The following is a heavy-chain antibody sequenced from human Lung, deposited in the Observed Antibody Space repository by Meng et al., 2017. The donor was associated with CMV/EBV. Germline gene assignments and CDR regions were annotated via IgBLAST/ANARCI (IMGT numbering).Heavy chain of an antibody. V-gene: IGHV3-30*04. Sequence: SXKISXAASGFTFSSSAMHWVRQAPGKGLEWVAVVSCDGSHKYYADSVKGRFTISRDNSKNSLYLQMNSLRPEDTAVYYCARGIKEWSYFYYHAMDVWGQGSXVTVSS. CDR3: ARGIKEWSYFYYHAMDV. J-gene: IGHJ6*02. CDR2: VSCDGSHK. D-gene: IGHD3-3*01. CDR1: GFTFSSSA.